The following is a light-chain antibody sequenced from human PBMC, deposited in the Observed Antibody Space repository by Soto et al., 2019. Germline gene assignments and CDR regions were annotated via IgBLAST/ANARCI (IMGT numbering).Light chain of an antibody. V-gene: IGKV1-39*01. CDR1: QSISSY. CDR3: QPSYSTPAT. J-gene: IGKJ3*01. CDR2: AAS. Sequence: DIQMTQSPSSLSASVGDRVTITCRASQSISSYLNWYQQKPGKAPKLLIYAASSLQSGVPSRFSGSGSETDFTLTISSLQPEDFATYYCQPSYSTPATFGPGTKVDIK.